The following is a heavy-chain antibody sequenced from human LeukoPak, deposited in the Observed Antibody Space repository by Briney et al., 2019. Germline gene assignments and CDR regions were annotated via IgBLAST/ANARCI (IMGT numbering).Heavy chain of an antibody. J-gene: IGHJ6*03. Sequence: SETLSLTCTVSGGSISSSSYYWGWIRQPPGKGLEWIGSIYYSGSTYYNPSLKSRVTISVDTSKNQFSLKLSSVTAADTAVYYCARDYFDCYMDVWGKGTTVNVSS. D-gene: IGHD3-9*01. CDR2: IYYSGST. V-gene: IGHV4-39*07. CDR1: GGSISSSSYY. CDR3: ARDYFDCYMDV.